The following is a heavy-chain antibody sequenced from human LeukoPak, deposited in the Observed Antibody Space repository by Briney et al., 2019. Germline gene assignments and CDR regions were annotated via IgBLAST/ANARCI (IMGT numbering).Heavy chain of an antibody. CDR2: IIPILGIA. CDR1: GGTFSSYT. CDR3: ATTPGVTTALYFDY. J-gene: IGHJ4*02. D-gene: IGHD4-11*01. V-gene: IGHV1-69*02. Sequence: EASVKVSCKASGGTFSSYTISWGRQAPGQGLEWMGRIIPILGIANYAQKFQGRVTITADNSTSTAYMELSSLRSEDTAVYYCATTPGVTTALYFDYWGQGTLVTVSS.